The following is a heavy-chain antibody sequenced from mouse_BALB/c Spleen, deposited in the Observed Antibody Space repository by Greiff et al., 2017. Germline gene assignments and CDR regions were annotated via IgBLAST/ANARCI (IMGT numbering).Heavy chain of an antibody. Sequence: EVKLEESGGGLVQPGGSMKLSCVASGFTFSNYWMNWVRQSPEKGLEWVAEIRLKSNNYATHYAESVKGRFTISRDDSKSSVYLQMNNLRAEDTGIYYCTRYDQDWYFDVWGAGTTVTVSS. CDR3: TRYDQDWYFDV. J-gene: IGHJ1*01. CDR1: GFTFSNYW. V-gene: IGHV6-6*02. CDR2: IRLKSNNYAT. D-gene: IGHD2-12*01.